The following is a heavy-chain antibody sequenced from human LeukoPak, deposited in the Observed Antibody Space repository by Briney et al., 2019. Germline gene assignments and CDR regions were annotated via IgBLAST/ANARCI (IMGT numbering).Heavy chain of an antibody. CDR3: AKDSGSGSYYSSYSYYGMDV. V-gene: IGHV1-3*01. CDR2: INAGNGNT. Sequence: ASVKVSCKASGYTFTSYAMHWVRQAPGQRLEWMGWINAGNGNTKYSQKFQGRVTITRDTSASTAYMELSSLRSEDTAVYYCAKDSGSGSYYSSYSYYGMDVWGQGTTVTVSS. CDR1: GYTFTSYA. D-gene: IGHD3-10*01. J-gene: IGHJ6*02.